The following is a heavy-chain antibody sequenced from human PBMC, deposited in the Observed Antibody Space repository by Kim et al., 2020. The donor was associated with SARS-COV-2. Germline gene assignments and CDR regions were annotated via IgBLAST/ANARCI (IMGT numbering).Heavy chain of an antibody. CDR3: AKDIAAAGSIDY. D-gene: IGHD6-13*01. CDR1: GFTFDDYT. J-gene: IGHJ4*02. Sequence: GGSLRLSCAASGFTFDDYTMHWVRQAPGKGLEWVSLISWDGGSTYYADSVKGRFTISRDNSKNSLYLQMNSLRTEDTALYYCAKDIAAAGSIDYWGQGTLVTVSS. V-gene: IGHV3-43*01. CDR2: ISWDGGST.